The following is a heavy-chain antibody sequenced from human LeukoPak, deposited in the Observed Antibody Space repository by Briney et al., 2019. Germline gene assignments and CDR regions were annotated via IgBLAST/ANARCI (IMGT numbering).Heavy chain of an antibody. Sequence: SETLSLTCTVSGGSISSYYWSWIRQPPGKGLEWIGYIYYSGSTNYNPSLKSRVTISVDTSKNQFSLKLSSVTAADTAVYYCARMYCGGDCPPGYWGQGTLVTVSS. CDR1: GGSISSYY. D-gene: IGHD2-21*02. CDR2: IYYSGST. CDR3: ARMYCGGDCPPGY. V-gene: IGHV4-59*01. J-gene: IGHJ4*02.